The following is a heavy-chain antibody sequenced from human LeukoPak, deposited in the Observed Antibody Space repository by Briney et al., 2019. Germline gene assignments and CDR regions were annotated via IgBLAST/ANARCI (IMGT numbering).Heavy chain of an antibody. J-gene: IGHJ4*02. CDR3: ARVSPERGYSYGPLDNYFDY. Sequence: GGSLRLSCAASGFSFSSYAMSWVRQAPGKGLEWVSSFSGSGGSTYYADSVKGRFTISRDNSKNTLYLQMISLRAEDTAVYYCARVSPERGYSYGPLDNYFDYWGRGTLVTVSS. D-gene: IGHD5-18*01. CDR1: GFSFSSYA. CDR2: FSGSGGST. V-gene: IGHV3-23*01.